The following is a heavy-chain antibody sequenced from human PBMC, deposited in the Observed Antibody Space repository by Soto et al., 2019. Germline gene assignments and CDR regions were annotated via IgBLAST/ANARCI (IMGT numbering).Heavy chain of an antibody. Sequence: GGSLRLSCAASGFTFSNAWMNWVRQAPGKGLEWVGRIKSKTDGGTTDYAAPVKGRFTISRDDSKNTLYLQMNSLKTEDTAVYYCTSEDLDYGDYVNYWGQGTLVTVSS. V-gene: IGHV3-15*07. D-gene: IGHD4-17*01. CDR2: IKSKTDGGTT. CDR3: TSEDLDYGDYVNY. J-gene: IGHJ4*02. CDR1: GFTFSNAW.